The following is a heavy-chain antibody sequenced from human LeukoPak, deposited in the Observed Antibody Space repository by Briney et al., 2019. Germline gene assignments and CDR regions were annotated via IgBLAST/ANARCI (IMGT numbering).Heavy chain of an antibody. V-gene: IGHV7-4-1*02. CDR1: GYTFTSYT. CDR3: ARDLFIGTSSRYESFDY. J-gene: IGHJ4*02. CDR2: INTNTGNP. D-gene: IGHD6-13*01. Sequence: ASVKVSCKASGYTFTSYTINWVRQAPGQGLEWMGWINTNTGNPTYAQGFTGRFAFSLDTSVSTAYLQISSLKAEDTAVYYCARDLFIGTSSRYESFDYWGQGTLVTVSS.